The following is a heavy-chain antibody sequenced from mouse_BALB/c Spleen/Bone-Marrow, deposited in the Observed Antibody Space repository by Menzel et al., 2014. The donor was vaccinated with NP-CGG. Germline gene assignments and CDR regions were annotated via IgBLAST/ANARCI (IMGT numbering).Heavy chain of an antibody. CDR2: IWSSGST. D-gene: IGHD4-1*01. V-gene: IGHV2-2*01. CDR3: ARNFGLAWFAY. Sequence: VKLVESGPGLVQPSQSLSITCTVSGFSLTSYGVHWVRQSPGKGLEWLGVIWSSGSTDYNAAFISRLSISKDNSKSQVFFKMNSLQADDTAIYYCARNFGLAWFAYWGQGTLVTVSA. J-gene: IGHJ3*01. CDR1: GFSLTSYG.